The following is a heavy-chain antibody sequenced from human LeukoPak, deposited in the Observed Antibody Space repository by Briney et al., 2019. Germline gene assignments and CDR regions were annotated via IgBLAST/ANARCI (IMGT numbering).Heavy chain of an antibody. V-gene: IGHV4-59*01. CDR2: IYYSGST. D-gene: IGHD6-19*01. J-gene: IGHJ2*01. CDR3: ATLAVAGTNWYFDL. Sequence: KPSETLSLTCTVSGGSISSYYWSWIRQPPGKGLEWIGYIYYSGSTNYNPSLKSRVTISVDTSKNQFSLKLSSVTAADTAVYYCATLAVAGTNWYFDLWGRGTLVTVSS. CDR1: GGSISSYY.